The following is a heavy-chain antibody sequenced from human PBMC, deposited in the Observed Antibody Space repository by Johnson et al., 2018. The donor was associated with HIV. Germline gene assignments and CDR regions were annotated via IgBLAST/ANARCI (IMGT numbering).Heavy chain of an antibody. CDR3: ARGEEEQLGDAFDI. V-gene: IGHV3-30-3*01. J-gene: IGHJ3*02. D-gene: IGHD6-6*01. Sequence: QVQLVESGGGLVQPGGSLRLSCAASGFTFSSYAMSWVRQAPGKGLEWVAVISYDGSNKYYADSVTGRFTISRDNSKNTLYLQMNSLRAEDTAVYYCARGEEEQLGDAFDIWGQGTTVTVSS. CDR2: ISYDGSNK. CDR1: GFTFSSYA.